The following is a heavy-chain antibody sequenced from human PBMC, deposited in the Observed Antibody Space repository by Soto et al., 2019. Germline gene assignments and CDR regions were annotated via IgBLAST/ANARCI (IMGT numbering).Heavy chain of an antibody. V-gene: IGHV3-73*01. J-gene: IGHJ5*02. CDR1: GFTFSGSA. Sequence: PGGSLRVSCAASGFTFSGSAMLWFRQASGKGREWVGRFRRKANSYATAYAASVKGRFTISRDDSKNTAYLQMNSLKTEDTAVYYCTRHLVTIFGVADGPLGFDPWGQGTLVTVSS. CDR3: TRHLVTIFGVADGPLGFDP. D-gene: IGHD3-3*01. CDR2: FRRKANSYAT.